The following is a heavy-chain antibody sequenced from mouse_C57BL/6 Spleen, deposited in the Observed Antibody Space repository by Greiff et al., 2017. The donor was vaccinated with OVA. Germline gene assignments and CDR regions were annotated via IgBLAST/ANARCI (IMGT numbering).Heavy chain of an antibody. CDR2: ISDGGSYT. J-gene: IGHJ3*01. CDR3: ARAGNYYSKEGFAY. Sequence: EVKLVESGGGLVKPGGSLKLSCAASGFTFSSYAMSWVRQTPEKRLEWVATISDGGSYTYYPDNVKGRFTISRDNAKNNLYLQMSHLKSEDTAMYYCARAGNYYSKEGFAYWGQGTLVTVSA. D-gene: IGHD2-5*01. V-gene: IGHV5-4*03. CDR1: GFTFSSYA.